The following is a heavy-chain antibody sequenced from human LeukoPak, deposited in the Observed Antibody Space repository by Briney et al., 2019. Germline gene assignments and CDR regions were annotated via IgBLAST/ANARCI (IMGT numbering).Heavy chain of an antibody. Sequence: GGSLTLSRAASGFTFSICAMSWVRQAPGKGLEWVSSIGSTDTFYADSVKGRFTVSRDNSKNTLYLHLNGLRAEDSAVYYCAKDATPGNSIWDYFAYWGQGTLVTVSS. J-gene: IGHJ4*02. D-gene: IGHD1-7*01. CDR3: AKDATPGNSIWDYFAY. CDR2: IGSTDT. V-gene: IGHV3-23*01. CDR1: GFTFSICA.